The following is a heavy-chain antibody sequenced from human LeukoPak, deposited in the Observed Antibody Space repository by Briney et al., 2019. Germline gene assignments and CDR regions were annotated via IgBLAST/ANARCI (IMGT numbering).Heavy chain of an antibody. CDR3: ARAGPFSYYDFWSGYYLLFDY. CDR1: GYTFTSYG. Sequence: ASVKVSCKASGYTFTSYGIGWVRQAPGQGLEWMGWISAYNSNTNYAQKLQGRVTMTTDTSTSTAYMELRSLRSDDTAVYYCARAGPFSYYDFWSGYYLLFDYWGQGTLVTVSS. D-gene: IGHD3-3*01. V-gene: IGHV1-18*01. J-gene: IGHJ4*02. CDR2: ISAYNSNT.